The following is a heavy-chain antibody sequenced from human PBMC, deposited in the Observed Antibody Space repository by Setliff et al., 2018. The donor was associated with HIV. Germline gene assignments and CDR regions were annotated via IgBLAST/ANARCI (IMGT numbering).Heavy chain of an antibody. J-gene: IGHJ5*02. CDR1: GFTFSTYW. D-gene: IGHD3-9*01. V-gene: IGHV3-7*01. CDR2: IKQDGSEK. CDR3: ARDNGRYFDRGWFDP. Sequence: VGSLRLSCAASGFTFSTYWMSWVRQAPGKGLEWVANIKQDGSEKNYVDSVKGRFTISRDNAKNSLYLQMNSLRAEDTAVYYCARDNGRYFDRGWFDPWGQGALVTVSS.